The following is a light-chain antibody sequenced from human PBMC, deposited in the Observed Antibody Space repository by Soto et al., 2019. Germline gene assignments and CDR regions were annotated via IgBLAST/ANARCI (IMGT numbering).Light chain of an antibody. J-gene: IGLJ1*01. V-gene: IGLV2-8*01. CDR3: CSYAGSNNYV. CDR2: EVS. Sequence: QPVLTQPPSASGSPGQSVPISCTGTSSDVGGYNYVSWYQQHPGKAPKLMIYEVSKRPSGVPDRFSGSKSGNTASLTVSGLQAEDEADYYCCSYAGSNNYVFGTGT. CDR1: SSDVGGYNY.